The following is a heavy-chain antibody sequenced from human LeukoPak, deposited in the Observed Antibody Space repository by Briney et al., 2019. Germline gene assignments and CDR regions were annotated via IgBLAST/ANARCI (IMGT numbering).Heavy chain of an antibody. CDR3: AKGSPGYCSSTSCYDFDY. CDR2: ISGSGGST. D-gene: IGHD2-2*01. V-gene: IGHV3-23*01. J-gene: IGHJ4*02. CDR1: GFTFSSYA. Sequence: RAGGSLRLSCAASGFTFSSYAMSWVRQAPGKGLEWVSAISGSGGSTYYADSVKGRFTISRDNSKNTLYLQMNSLRAEDTAVYYCAKGSPGYCSSTSCYDFDYWGQGTLVTVSS.